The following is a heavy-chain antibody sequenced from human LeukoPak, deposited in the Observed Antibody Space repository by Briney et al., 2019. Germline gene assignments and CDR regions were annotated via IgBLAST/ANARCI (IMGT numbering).Heavy chain of an antibody. J-gene: IGHJ4*02. CDR3: ARLAPRIVGAWVDY. CDR2: VYPGDSDT. CDR1: GYSFTNYW. V-gene: IGHV5-51*01. D-gene: IGHD1-26*01. Sequence: GESLKISCKVSGYSFTNYWIGWLRQMPGKGLEWMGSVYPGDSDTRYSPSFQGQVTISGDKASGTAYLQWSSLKASDTAMYYCARLAPRIVGAWVDYWGQGTLVTVSS.